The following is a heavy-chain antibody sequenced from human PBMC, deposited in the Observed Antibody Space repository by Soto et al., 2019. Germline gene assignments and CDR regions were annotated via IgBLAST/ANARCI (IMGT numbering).Heavy chain of an antibody. Sequence: KVSCRASGYSFTDYHIHWVRQAPGQGLEWLGRINPKSGGTSTAQKFQGWVTMTADTSISTASMELTRLTSDDTAIYYCARGDSTDCSNGVCSFFYNHDMDVWGQGTTVTVSS. D-gene: IGHD2-8*01. V-gene: IGHV1-2*04. CDR2: INPKSGGT. J-gene: IGHJ6*02. CDR3: ARGDSTDCSNGVCSFFYNHDMDV. CDR1: GYSFTDYH.